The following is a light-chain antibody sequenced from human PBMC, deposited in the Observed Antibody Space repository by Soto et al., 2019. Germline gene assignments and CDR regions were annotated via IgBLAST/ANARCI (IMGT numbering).Light chain of an antibody. CDR1: QSVSSSY. CDR3: QQYNNWPPWA. V-gene: IGKV3-15*01. J-gene: IGKJ1*01. CDR2: GAS. Sequence: EIVMTQSPATLSVSPGERATLSCRAGQSVSSSYLAWYQQKPGQAPRLLIYGASTRATGIPARFSGSGSGTEFTLTISSLQSEDFAVYYCQQYNNWPPWAFGQGTKVDI.